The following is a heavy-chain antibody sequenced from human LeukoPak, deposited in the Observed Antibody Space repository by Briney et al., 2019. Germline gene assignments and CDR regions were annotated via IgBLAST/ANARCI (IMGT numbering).Heavy chain of an antibody. D-gene: IGHD3-16*01. J-gene: IGHJ6*01. Sequence: GGPLRLSCAASGFTFSGFAMSWFRRTPGKGLEWVSGISGSGDNTLYADSVKGRFTISRDNSKNTLYLEMNSLRAEDTAIYYCAKMMTHPLPKYYMDVWGQGTTVTVSS. V-gene: IGHV3-23*01. CDR1: GFTFSGFA. CDR2: ISGSGDNT. CDR3: AKMMTHPLPKYYMDV.